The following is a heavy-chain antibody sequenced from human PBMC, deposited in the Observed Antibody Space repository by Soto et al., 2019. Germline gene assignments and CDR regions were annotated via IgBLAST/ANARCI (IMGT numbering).Heavy chain of an antibody. CDR3: ARGGSSFFSYYYYMDV. D-gene: IGHD6-6*01. J-gene: IGHJ6*03. V-gene: IGHV4-59*01. CDR2: IYYSGST. Sequence: QVQLQESGPGLVKPSETLSLTCTVSGGSISSYYWSWIRQPPGKGLEWIGYIYYSGSTNYNPSLKSRVTISVDTSKNQCSLKLSSVTAADTAVYYCARGGSSFFSYYYYMDVWGKGTTVTVSS. CDR1: GGSISSYY.